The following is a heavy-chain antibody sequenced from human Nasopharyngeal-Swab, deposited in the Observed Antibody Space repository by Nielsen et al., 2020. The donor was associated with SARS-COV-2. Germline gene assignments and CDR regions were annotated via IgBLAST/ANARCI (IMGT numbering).Heavy chain of an antibody. Sequence: SLKISCAASGFTFDDYAMHWVRQAPEKGLEWVSGISWNSGSIGYADSVKGRFTISRDNAKNSLYLQMNSLRAEDTALYYCAKARISGYSFIPFDYWGQRTLVTVSS. J-gene: IGHJ4*02. D-gene: IGHD5-18*01. CDR3: AKARISGYSFIPFDY. CDR2: ISWNSGSI. CDR1: GFTFDDYA. V-gene: IGHV3-9*01.